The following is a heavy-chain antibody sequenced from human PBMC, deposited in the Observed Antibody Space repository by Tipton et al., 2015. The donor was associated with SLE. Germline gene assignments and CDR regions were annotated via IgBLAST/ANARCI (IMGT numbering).Heavy chain of an antibody. V-gene: IGHV4-39*07. CDR3: AREGGYCSTTFCSRAFDI. J-gene: IGHJ3*02. CDR1: GGPISSSSYY. D-gene: IGHD2-2*01. Sequence: LRLSCTVSGGPISSSSYYWGWIRQPPGEGLEWIGTIFYSGSTYYNPSLKSRVTIPVDTSKNQFSLKLSSVTAADTAVYYCAREGGYCSTTFCSRAFDIWGQGTMVTVSS. CDR2: IFYSGST.